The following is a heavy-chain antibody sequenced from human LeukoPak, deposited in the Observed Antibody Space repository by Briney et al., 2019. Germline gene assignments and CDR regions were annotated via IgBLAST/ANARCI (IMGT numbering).Heavy chain of an antibody. Sequence: GGSLRLSCAASGFTFRSYEMNWVRQAPGKGLEWVSYITSSGNTIYYADSVKGRFTISRDNAKNSLYPQMNSLRAEDTAAYYCARANYYDISGYDYWGQGTLVTVSS. CDR3: ARANYYDISGYDY. V-gene: IGHV3-48*03. J-gene: IGHJ4*02. CDR2: ITSSGNTI. D-gene: IGHD3-22*01. CDR1: GFTFRSYE.